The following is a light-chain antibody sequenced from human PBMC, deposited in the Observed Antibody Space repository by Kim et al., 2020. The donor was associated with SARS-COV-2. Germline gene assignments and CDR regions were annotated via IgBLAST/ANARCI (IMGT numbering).Light chain of an antibody. V-gene: IGKV3-15*01. CDR2: GAS. J-gene: IGKJ4*01. Sequence: VSPGKRATLSGRASQSVSSNLAWYQQKPGEAPRRLIYGASTRATGIPARFSGSGSGTEFTLTISSLQSEDFAVYYCQQYNNWPLTFGGGAKVDIK. CDR1: QSVSSN. CDR3: QQYNNWPLT.